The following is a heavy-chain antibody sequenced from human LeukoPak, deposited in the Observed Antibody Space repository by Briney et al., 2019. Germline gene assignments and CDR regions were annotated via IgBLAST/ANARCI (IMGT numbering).Heavy chain of an antibody. CDR1: GFTFSDYY. D-gene: IGHD2/OR15-2a*01. CDR2: ISRSGSSI. V-gene: IGHV3-11*01. CDR3: ARDFRDRSMPIEY. Sequence: GGSLRLSCAASGFTFSDYYMSWIRQAPGKRLEWLSYISRSGSSIHYTDSVKGRFTISRDNAKNSLYLQMNSLRVEDTAVYYCARDFRDRSMPIEYWGQGTLVSVSS. J-gene: IGHJ4*02.